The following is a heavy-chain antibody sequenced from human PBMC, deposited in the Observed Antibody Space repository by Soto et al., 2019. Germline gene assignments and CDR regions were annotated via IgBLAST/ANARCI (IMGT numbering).Heavy chain of an antibody. Sequence: EVQLVESGGGLVQPGGSLRLSCVDSGFTFSSYWMSWVRQAPVKGLEWVGNIKQDGSEENYVDSLKGRFTISRDNAKNSMYLQMNRLRAEDTAVYYWARIAATGRGWDVWGQGTTVVVSS. V-gene: IGHV3-7*01. CDR2: IKQDGSEE. CDR1: GFTFSSYW. D-gene: IGHD6-13*01. J-gene: IGHJ6*02. CDR3: ARIAATGRGWDV.